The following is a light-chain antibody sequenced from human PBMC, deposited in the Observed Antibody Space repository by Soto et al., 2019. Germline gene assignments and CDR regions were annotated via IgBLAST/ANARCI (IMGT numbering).Light chain of an antibody. CDR2: GAS. V-gene: IGKV3-15*01. CDR1: QSVRTN. CDR3: QQYFTWPLTWT. J-gene: IGKJ1*01. Sequence: EVVLTQSPATLSVSAGGTVTRSCRASQSVRTNVAWYQQIPGQAPRRLVYGASTRATGVPARFTGSGSGIEFSLTIISLLSEDSAFYYWQQYFTWPLTWTFGPGTKVQIK.